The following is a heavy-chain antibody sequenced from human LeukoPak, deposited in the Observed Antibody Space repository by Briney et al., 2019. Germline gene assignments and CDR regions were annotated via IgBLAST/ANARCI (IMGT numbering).Heavy chain of an antibody. CDR3: ARDAGRYFDWLGY. Sequence: GGSLRLSCAASGFTFSSYGMHWVRQAPGKGLEWVAVIWYDGSNKYYADSVKGRFTISRDNSKNTLYLQMNSLRAEDTDVYYCARDAGRYFDWLGYWGQGTLVTVSS. CDR1: GFTFSSYG. CDR2: IWYDGSNK. D-gene: IGHD3-9*01. J-gene: IGHJ4*02. V-gene: IGHV3-33*01.